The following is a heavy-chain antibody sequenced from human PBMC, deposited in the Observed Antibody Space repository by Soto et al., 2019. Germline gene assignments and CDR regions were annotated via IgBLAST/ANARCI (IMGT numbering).Heavy chain of an antibody. Sequence: SETLSLTCAVYGGSFSGYYWSWIRQPPGKGLEWIGEINHSGSTNYNPSLKSRVTISVDTSKNQFSLKLSSVTAAGTAVYYCARGPGYGDYIFDYCGQRTLVTVSS. CDR3: ARGPGYGDYIFDY. CDR2: INHSGST. J-gene: IGHJ4*02. D-gene: IGHD4-17*01. V-gene: IGHV4-34*01. CDR1: GGSFSGYY.